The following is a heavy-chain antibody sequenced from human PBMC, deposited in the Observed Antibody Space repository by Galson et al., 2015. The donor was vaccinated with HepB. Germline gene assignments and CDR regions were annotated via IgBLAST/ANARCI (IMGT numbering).Heavy chain of an antibody. V-gene: IGHV1-46*01. CDR2: INPSGGGT. D-gene: IGHD3-3*01. Sequence: SVKVSCKASGSTFTSYYIHWVRQAPGQGLEWMGIINPSGGGTYYAQNFQGRLTMTRDTSTSTVYMDLSSLRSEDTAVYYCATNFGTEEYYYYYVMDVWGQGTTVTVSS. J-gene: IGHJ6*02. CDR1: GSTFTSYY. CDR3: ATNFGTEEYYYYYVMDV.